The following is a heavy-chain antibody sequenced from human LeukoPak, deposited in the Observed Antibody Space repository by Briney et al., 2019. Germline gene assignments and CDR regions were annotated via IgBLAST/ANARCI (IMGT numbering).Heavy chain of an antibody. J-gene: IGHJ4*02. CDR3: AKQGDIVVVPAAMRRGYFDY. Sequence: GGSLRLSCAASGFRFSRYAMSWVRQAPGKGLEWVSAISGSGGSTYYADSVKGRFTISRDNSKNTLYLQMNSLRAEDTAVYYCAKQGDIVVVPAAMRRGYFDYWGQGTLVTVSS. D-gene: IGHD2-2*01. CDR2: ISGSGGST. CDR1: GFRFSRYA. V-gene: IGHV3-23*01.